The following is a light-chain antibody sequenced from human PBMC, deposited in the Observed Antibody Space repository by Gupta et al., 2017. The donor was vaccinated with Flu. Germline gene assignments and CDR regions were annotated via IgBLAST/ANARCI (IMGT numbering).Light chain of an antibody. CDR2: QDS. J-gene: IGLJ1*01. Sequence: TGSGDKLGDKYAFWYQQKSGQSPALVMYQDSKRPSGIPERYSGSNSGNTATLTISETQAMDEADYYCQAWDSNTGVFGTGTRVTVL. CDR3: QAWDSNTGV. CDR1: KLGDKY. V-gene: IGLV3-1*01.